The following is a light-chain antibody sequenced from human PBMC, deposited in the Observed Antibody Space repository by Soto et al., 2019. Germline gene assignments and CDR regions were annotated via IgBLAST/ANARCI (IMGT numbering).Light chain of an antibody. V-gene: IGKV1-5*03. CDR2: KAS. J-gene: IGKJ4*01. Sequence: DLQVTQSPSTLCASVGDRVTITCRASQSISNWLAWYQQKPGKAPKLLIYKASSLESGVPSRFSGSGSGTEFTLTISSLQPDDFATYYCQQYNSISLRTCAGVTKVDSK. CDR1: QSISNW. CDR3: QQYNSISLRT.